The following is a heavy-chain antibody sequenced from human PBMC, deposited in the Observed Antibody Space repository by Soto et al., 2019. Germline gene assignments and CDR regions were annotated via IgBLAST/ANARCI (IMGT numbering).Heavy chain of an antibody. V-gene: IGHV5-51*01. D-gene: IGHD1-1*01. CDR3: ARNDHFYYYGMDV. CDR1: GYSFTNYW. CDR2: IYPGDSDT. J-gene: IGHJ6*02. Sequence: PGESLKISCKGSGYSFTNYWIAWVRQMPGKGLEWMGIIYPGDSDTRYSPSFQGQVTISADKSISTAYLQWSSLKASDTAMYYCARNDHFYYYGMDVWGQGTTVTVSS.